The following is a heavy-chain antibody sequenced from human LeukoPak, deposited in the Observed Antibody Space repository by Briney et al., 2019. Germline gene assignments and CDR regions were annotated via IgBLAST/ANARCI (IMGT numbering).Heavy chain of an antibody. V-gene: IGHV3-53*01. Sequence: GGSLRLSCAASGFTVSSNYMSWVRQAPGKGLEWVSVIYSGGSTYYADSVKGRFTISRDNSKNTLYLQMNSLRAEDTAVYYCARAKTVSSGWNEEDWSDPWGQGTLVTVSS. D-gene: IGHD6-19*01. CDR3: ARAKTVSSGWNEEDWSDP. CDR1: GFTVSSNY. CDR2: IYSGGST. J-gene: IGHJ5*02.